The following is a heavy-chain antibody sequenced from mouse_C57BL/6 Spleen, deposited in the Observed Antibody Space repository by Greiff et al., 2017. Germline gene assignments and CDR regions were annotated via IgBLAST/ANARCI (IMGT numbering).Heavy chain of an antibody. J-gene: IGHJ4*01. CDR1: GYAFSSSW. Sequence: QVQLQQSGPELVKPGASVKISCKASGYAFSSSWMNWVKQRPGKGLEWIGRIYPGDGDTNYNGKFKGKATLTADKSSSTAYMQLSSLTSEDSAVYFCARDTTAAMDYWGQGTSVTVSS. V-gene: IGHV1-82*01. D-gene: IGHD1-2*01. CDR3: ARDTTAAMDY. CDR2: IYPGDGDT.